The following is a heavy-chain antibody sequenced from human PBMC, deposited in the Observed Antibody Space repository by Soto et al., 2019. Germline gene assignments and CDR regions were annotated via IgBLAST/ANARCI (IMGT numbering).Heavy chain of an antibody. D-gene: IGHD3-10*01. CDR1: GFTFSSYA. V-gene: IGHV3-23*01. J-gene: IGHJ4*02. Sequence: EVQLLESGGGLVQPGGSLRLSCAASGFTFSSYAMSWVRQAPGTGLEWVSAISGSGGSTYYADSVKGRFTISRDNSKNTLYLQMNSLRADDTAVHYCANHLWSGELSNWGQGTLVTVSS. CDR2: ISGSGGST. CDR3: ANHLWSGELSN.